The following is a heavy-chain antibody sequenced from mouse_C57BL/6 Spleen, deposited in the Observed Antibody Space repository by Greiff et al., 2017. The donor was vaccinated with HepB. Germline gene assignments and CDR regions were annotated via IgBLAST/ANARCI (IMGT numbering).Heavy chain of an antibody. CDR1: GFTFSSYG. CDR3: ARVGYDGNAMDY. Sequence: EVHLVESGGDLVKPGGSLKLSCAASGFTFSSYGMSWVRQTPDKRLEWVATISSGGSYTYYPDSVKGRFTISRDNAKNTLYLQMSSLKSEDTAMYYCARVGYDGNAMDYWGQGTSVTVSS. J-gene: IGHJ4*01. D-gene: IGHD2-2*01. V-gene: IGHV5-6*01. CDR2: ISSGGSYT.